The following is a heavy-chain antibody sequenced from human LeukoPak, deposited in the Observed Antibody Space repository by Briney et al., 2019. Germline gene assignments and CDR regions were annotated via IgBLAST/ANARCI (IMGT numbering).Heavy chain of an antibody. V-gene: IGHV4-39*01. CDR3: ARHPSPYGCSGGSCYDFDY. CDR2: IYYSGRT. Sequence: SETLSLTCTVSGGSISSSSYYWGWIRQPPGKGLEWIGSIYYSGRTYYNPSLKSRVTISVDTSKNQFSLKLNSVTAADTAVYYCARHPSPYGCSGGSCYDFDYWGQGTLVTVSS. CDR1: GGSISSSSYY. J-gene: IGHJ4*02. D-gene: IGHD2-15*01.